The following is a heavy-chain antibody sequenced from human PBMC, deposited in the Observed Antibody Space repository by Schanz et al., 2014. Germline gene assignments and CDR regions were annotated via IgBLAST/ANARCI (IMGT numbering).Heavy chain of an antibody. J-gene: IGHJ3*01. CDR2: IFHSGTT. V-gene: IGHV4-4*02. D-gene: IGHD2-21*01. CDR3: TRSTLWSYDV. CDR1: GGSISSGVW. Sequence: QVQLQASGPGLVKPSGTLSLTCVVSGGSISSGVWWTWARQSPGKGLEWIGEIFHSGTTNYNPSLGSRVTISVEKPKNQFSLMLSSMTAADTAVYYCTRSTLWSYDVWGRGTMVIVSS.